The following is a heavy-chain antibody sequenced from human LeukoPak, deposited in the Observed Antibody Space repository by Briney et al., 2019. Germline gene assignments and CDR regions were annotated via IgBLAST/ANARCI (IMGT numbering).Heavy chain of an antibody. CDR1: GFTFSSYS. Sequence: PGGSLRLSCAASGFTFSSYSMNWVRQAPGKGLEWVSSISSSSYIYYADSVKGRFTISRDNAKNSLYLQMNSLRAEDTAVYYCARDQYTYYDFWSGYYLFDYWGQGTLVTVSS. CDR3: ARDQYTYYDFWSGYYLFDY. V-gene: IGHV3-21*01. J-gene: IGHJ4*02. CDR2: ISSSSYI. D-gene: IGHD3-3*01.